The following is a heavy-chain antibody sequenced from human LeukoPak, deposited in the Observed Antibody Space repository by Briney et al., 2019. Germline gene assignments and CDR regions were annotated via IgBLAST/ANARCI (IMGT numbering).Heavy chain of an antibody. Sequence: KSSETLSLTCAVSGYSISSGYYWGWIRQPPGKGLEWIGSIYHSGSTYYNPSLKSRVTISVDTSKNQFSLKLSSVTAADTAVYYCAGTSGSGSYYLDYWGQGTLVTVSS. CDR1: GYSISSGYY. CDR2: IYHSGST. V-gene: IGHV4-38-2*01. J-gene: IGHJ4*02. D-gene: IGHD3-10*01. CDR3: AGTSGSGSYYLDY.